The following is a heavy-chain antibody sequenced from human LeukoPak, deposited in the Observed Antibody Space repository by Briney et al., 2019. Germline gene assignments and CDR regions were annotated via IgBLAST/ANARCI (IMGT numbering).Heavy chain of an antibody. D-gene: IGHD3-16*01. Sequence: PGGSLRLSCAASGFIFSTYWMTWVRQAPGKGLEWVANMKGDGSEIHYVESVKGRFTISRNNAKSSLYLQMNSLRVEDTAVYYCARPAYTAAYDLWGQGTMVTVSS. CDR3: ARPAYTAAYDL. CDR1: GFIFSTYW. J-gene: IGHJ3*01. CDR2: MKGDGSEI. V-gene: IGHV3-7*01.